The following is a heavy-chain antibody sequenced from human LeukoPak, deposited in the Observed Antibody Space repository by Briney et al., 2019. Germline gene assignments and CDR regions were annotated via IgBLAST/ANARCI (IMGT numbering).Heavy chain of an antibody. CDR3: ARGQGKFDY. Sequence: GPLSLSCAAFGFTSIDYNMSWIRQLPGKGLEWVSYISSSGSTIYYADSVKGRFTISRDNAKNSLYLQMNSLRAEDTAVYYCARGQGKFDYWGQGTLVTVSS. V-gene: IGHV3-11*01. D-gene: IGHD4-23*01. J-gene: IGHJ4*02. CDR1: GFTSIDYN. CDR2: ISSSGSTI.